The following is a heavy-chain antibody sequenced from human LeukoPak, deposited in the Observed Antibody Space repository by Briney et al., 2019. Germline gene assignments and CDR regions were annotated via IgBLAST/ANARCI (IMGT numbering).Heavy chain of an antibody. Sequence: GGSLRLSCAASGFTFSSYWMSWVRQAPGKGLEWVSYIDGGGGSTNYADSVKGRFTISRDNSKNTLYLQMNSLRAEDTAIYYCAKEVQLERLGFGKEGSAFDYWGQGTLVTVSS. CDR2: IDGGGGST. J-gene: IGHJ4*02. CDR1: GFTFSSYW. D-gene: IGHD1-1*01. CDR3: AKEVQLERLGFGKEGSAFDY. V-gene: IGHV3-23*01.